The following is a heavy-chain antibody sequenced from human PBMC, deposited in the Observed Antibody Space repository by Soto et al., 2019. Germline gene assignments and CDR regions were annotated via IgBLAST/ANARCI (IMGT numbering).Heavy chain of an antibody. CDR3: ASRASYYDSSGYFDD. CDR1: GFTFSSYW. J-gene: IGHJ4*02. V-gene: IGHV3-74*01. D-gene: IGHD3-22*01. Sequence: GGSLRLSCAASGFTFSSYWMHWVRQAPGKGLVWVSRINSDGSSTSYADSVKGRFTISRDNAKNTLYLQMNSLRAEDTAVYYCASRASYYDSSGYFDDWGQGTLVTVSS. CDR2: INSDGSST.